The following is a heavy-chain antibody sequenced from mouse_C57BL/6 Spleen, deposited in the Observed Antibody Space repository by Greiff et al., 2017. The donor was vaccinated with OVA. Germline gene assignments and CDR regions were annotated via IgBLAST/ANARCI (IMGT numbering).Heavy chain of an antibody. CDR1: GFTLSRYA. J-gene: IGHJ1*03. Sequence: EVKVVESGGGLVKPGGSLKLSCAASGFTLSRYAMSWVRQTQEKRLEWVATISDGGSYTYYPDNVKGRFPISRDNAKNNLYLQMSHLKSDDTAMYYCARDSDVYYGEEYFDVWGTVTTVTVPS. CDR2: ISDGGSYT. CDR3: ARDSDVYYGEEYFDV. V-gene: IGHV5-4*01. D-gene: IGHD2-3*01.